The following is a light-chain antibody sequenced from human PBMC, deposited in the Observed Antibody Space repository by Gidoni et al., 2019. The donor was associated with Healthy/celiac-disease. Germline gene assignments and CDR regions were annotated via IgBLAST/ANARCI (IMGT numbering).Light chain of an antibody. V-gene: IGKV1-39*01. Sequence: DIQMTQPPSSLSASVGDRVTITCRASQSISSYLNWYQQKPGKAPKLLIYAASSLQSGVPSRFSGSGSGTDFTLTISSLQPEDFATYYWQQSYSIPLTFGGGTKVEIK. CDR1: QSISSY. CDR2: AAS. J-gene: IGKJ4*01. CDR3: QQSYSIPLT.